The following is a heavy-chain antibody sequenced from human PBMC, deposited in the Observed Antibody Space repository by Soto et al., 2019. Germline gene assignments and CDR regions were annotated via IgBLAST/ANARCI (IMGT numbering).Heavy chain of an antibody. CDR3: AKDRRGHSNYVHRPYYYYFGMDV. V-gene: IGHV3-30*18. CDR1: GFTFSSYG. CDR2: ISYDGSNK. Sequence: QVQLVESGGGVVQPGRSLRLSCAASGFTFSSYGMHWVRQAPGKGLEWVAVISYDGSNKYYADSVKGRFTISRYNSKNSLYLQINSLIAEDTAVYYCAKDRRGHSNYVHRPYYYYFGMDVWGQGTTVTVSS. J-gene: IGHJ6*02. D-gene: IGHD4-4*01.